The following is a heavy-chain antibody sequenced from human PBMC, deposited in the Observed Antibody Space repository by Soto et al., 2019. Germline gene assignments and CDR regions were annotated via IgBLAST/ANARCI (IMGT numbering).Heavy chain of an antibody. V-gene: IGHV4-59*01. J-gene: IGHJ4*02. CDR2: IYYSGST. Sequence: PSETLSLTCIVSGGSISNYYWSWIRQPPGKGLEWIGYIYYSGSTNYNPSLQSRVTISVDTSKNQFSLKLSSVTAADTAVYYCARAVLPATAPFDYWGQGALVTVSS. D-gene: IGHD2-2*01. CDR1: GGSISNYY. CDR3: ARAVLPATAPFDY.